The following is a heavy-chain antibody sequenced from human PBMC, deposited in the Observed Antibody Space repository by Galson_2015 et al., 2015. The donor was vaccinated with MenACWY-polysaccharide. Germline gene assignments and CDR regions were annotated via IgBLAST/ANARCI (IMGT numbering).Heavy chain of an antibody. CDR2: VSYDGSNK. D-gene: IGHD3-22*01. Sequence: LRLSCAASGFTFSSYGMHWVRQAPGKGLEWVAVVSYDGSNKYYADSVKGRFTISRDNSKNTLYLQMNSLRAEDTAVYYCARSPPIYDSSGRDFDYWGQGTLVTVSS. CDR3: ARSPPIYDSSGRDFDY. V-gene: IGHV3-30*03. J-gene: IGHJ4*02. CDR1: GFTFSSYG.